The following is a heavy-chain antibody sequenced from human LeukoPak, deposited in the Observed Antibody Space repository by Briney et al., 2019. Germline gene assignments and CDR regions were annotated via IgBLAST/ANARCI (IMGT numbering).Heavy chain of an antibody. Sequence: SETLSLTCSVSGGSINSSNYYWGWIRQPPGKGLEWIGNVYYSGSTYYNPSLKSRITISVDTSKIQFSLQLGSVTAADAAVYYCARPHRAGLFDPWGQGTLVTVSS. V-gene: IGHV4-39*01. J-gene: IGHJ5*02. CDR1: GGSINSSNYY. D-gene: IGHD5-12*01. CDR2: VYYSGST. CDR3: ARPHRAGLFDP.